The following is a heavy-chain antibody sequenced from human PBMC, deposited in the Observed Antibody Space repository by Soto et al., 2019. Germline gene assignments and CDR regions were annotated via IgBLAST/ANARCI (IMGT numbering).Heavy chain of an antibody. V-gene: IGHV1-46*01. Sequence: ASVKVSCKVSGYTFTSYYLHWVRQAPGQGLEWMGIINPSGASTSYAQKFQGRVTMARDTSTSTVYMQLSSLRSEDTAVYYCARDKGPRDYYYGMDVWGQGTTVTV. CDR1: GYTFTSYY. CDR2: INPSGAST. CDR3: ARDKGPRDYYYGMDV. J-gene: IGHJ6*02.